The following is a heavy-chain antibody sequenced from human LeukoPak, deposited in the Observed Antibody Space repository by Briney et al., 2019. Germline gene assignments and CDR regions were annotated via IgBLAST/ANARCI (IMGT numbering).Heavy chain of an antibody. V-gene: IGHV3-7*01. CDR1: GFTFSSYW. D-gene: IGHD3-9*01. J-gene: IGHJ4*02. Sequence: PGGSLRLSCAASGFTFSSYWTSWVRQAPGKGLEWVANIKQDGSEKYYVDSVKGRFTISRDNAKNSLYLQMNSLRAEDTAVYYCARDGYDILTGYYYFDYWGQGTLVTVSS. CDR3: ARDGYDILTGYYYFDY. CDR2: IKQDGSEK.